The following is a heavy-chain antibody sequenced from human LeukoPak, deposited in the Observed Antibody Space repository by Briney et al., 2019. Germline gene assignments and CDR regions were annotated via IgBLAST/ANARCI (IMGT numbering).Heavy chain of an antibody. CDR2: IKQEGSEK. J-gene: IGHJ4*02. Sequence: PGGSLRLSCAASGFTFSSYWMSWVRQAPGKGLEWVANIKQEGSEKYYVDSVKGRFTISRDNAKNSLYLQMNSLRAEDTAVYYCAREGGSYDYVWGSYRLYFDYWGQGTLVTVSS. V-gene: IGHV3-7*01. CDR1: GFTFSSYW. D-gene: IGHD3-16*02. CDR3: AREGGSYDYVWGSYRLYFDY.